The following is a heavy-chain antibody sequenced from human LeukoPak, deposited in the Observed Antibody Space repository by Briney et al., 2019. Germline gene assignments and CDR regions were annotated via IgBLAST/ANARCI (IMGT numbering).Heavy chain of an antibody. CDR2: ISAYNGKT. Sequence: ASVKVSCKTSGYTFTNYGISWVRQAPGQGLEWMGWISAYNGKTNYAQKVLGRVTMTTDTSTSTVYMELRSLRSDDTAVYYCARAMGYYYYMDVWGKGTTVTVSS. D-gene: IGHD1-26*01. CDR3: ARAMGYYYYMDV. CDR1: GYTFTNYG. V-gene: IGHV1-18*01. J-gene: IGHJ6*03.